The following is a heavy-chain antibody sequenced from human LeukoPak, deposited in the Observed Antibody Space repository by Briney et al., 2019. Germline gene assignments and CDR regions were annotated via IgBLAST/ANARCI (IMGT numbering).Heavy chain of an antibody. CDR2: INPSGGST. CDR1: GYTFTSYY. D-gene: IGHD3-10*01. Sequence: GASVKVSCKASGYTFTSYYMHWVRQAPGQGLEWMGIINPSGGSTSYAQKFQGRVTMTRDTSTSTVYMELSSLRSEDTAVYYCARTLMTAHDYYGSGSYDYWGQGTLVTVSS. CDR3: ARTLMTAHDYYGSGSYDY. J-gene: IGHJ4*02. V-gene: IGHV1-46*01.